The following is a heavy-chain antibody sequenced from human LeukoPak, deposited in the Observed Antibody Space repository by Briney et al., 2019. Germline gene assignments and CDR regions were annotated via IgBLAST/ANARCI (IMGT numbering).Heavy chain of an antibody. CDR3: ARDRTTGTTGGIDP. V-gene: IGHV1-69*13. Sequence: SVKVSCKASGGTLSSYAISWVRQAPGQGLEWMGGIIPIFGTANYAQKFQGRVTITADESTSTAYMELSSLRSEDTAVYYCARDRTTGTTGGIDPWGQGTLVTVSS. J-gene: IGHJ5*02. CDR2: IIPIFGTA. CDR1: GGTLSSYA. D-gene: IGHD1-1*01.